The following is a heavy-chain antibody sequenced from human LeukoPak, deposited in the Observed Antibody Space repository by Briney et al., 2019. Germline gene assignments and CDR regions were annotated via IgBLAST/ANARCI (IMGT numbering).Heavy chain of an antibody. V-gene: IGHV4-4*02. CDR2: IYHAGST. Sequence: SDTLSLTCTVSGASLSSSNRWTWVRPPPREALGWIGEIYHAGSTKYNPSLKSRLTISVDKSNNSFSLSLTSVTAADTAFYYCARSVAVTGQFDFWGQRTLVTVSS. J-gene: IGHJ4*02. CDR3: ARSVAVTGQFDF. CDR1: GASLSSSNR. D-gene: IGHD6-19*01.